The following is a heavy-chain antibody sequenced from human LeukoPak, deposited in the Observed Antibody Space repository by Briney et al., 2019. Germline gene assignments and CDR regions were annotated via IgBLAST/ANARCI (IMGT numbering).Heavy chain of an antibody. CDR3: ARHPYSGSYHFDY. CDR2: INPNSGGT. Sequence: ASVKVSCKASGYIFTGYYMHWVQQAPGQGLEWMGWINPNSGGTNSAQKFHGRVTMTRDTSISTAYMELSRLTSDDTAVYYCARHPYSGSYHFDYWGQGTLVTVSS. D-gene: IGHD1-26*01. CDR1: GYIFTGYY. J-gene: IGHJ4*02. V-gene: IGHV1-2*02.